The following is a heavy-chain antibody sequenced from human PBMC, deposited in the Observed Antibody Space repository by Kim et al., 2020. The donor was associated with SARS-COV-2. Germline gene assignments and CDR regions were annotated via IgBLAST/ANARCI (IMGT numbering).Heavy chain of an antibody. CDR1: GFPFSIYR. D-gene: IGHD1-1*01. CDR3: ARDSGWNHLLDLFHFDY. V-gene: IGHV3-7*01. J-gene: IGHJ4*01. Sequence: GGSLRLFCAASGFPFSIYRMSWVRQAPGKGLEWVAQIKQDGSDQFYVDSVKGRFTISRDNARNSLHLEMTRLRVEDTAMYYCARDSGWNHLLDLFHFDY. CDR2: IKQDGSDQ.